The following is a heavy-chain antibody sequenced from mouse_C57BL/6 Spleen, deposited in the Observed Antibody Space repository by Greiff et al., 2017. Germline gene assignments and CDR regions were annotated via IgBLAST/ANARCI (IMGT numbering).Heavy chain of an antibody. CDR1: GYAFSSSW. Sequence: QVQLQQSGPELVKPGASVKIFCKASGYAFSSSWMNWVKQRPGKGLEWIGRIYPGDGDTNYNGKFKGKATLTADKSSSTAYMQLSSLTSEDSAVYFCARPGSSSYWYFDVWGTGTTVTVSS. CDR3: ARPGSSSYWYFDV. CDR2: IYPGDGDT. V-gene: IGHV1-82*01. D-gene: IGHD1-1*01. J-gene: IGHJ1*03.